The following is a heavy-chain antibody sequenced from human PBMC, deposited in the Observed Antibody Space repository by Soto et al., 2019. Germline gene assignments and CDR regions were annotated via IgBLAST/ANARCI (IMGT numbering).Heavy chain of an antibody. CDR3: ARGKITGLFDY. V-gene: IGHV4-34*01. J-gene: IGHJ4*02. Sequence: QVQLQQWGAGLLKPSETLSLTCAVYGGSFSGYYWNWIRQHTGTGLEWIGEINHSGSTNYNPSLKTRVTISLDTSKNQFSLKLTSVTAADTAVYYCARGKITGLFDYWGQGTLVIVSS. D-gene: IGHD2-8*02. CDR1: GGSFSGYY. CDR2: INHSGST.